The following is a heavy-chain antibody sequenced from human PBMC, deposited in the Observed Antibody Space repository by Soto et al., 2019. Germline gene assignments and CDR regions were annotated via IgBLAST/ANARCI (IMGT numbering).Heavy chain of an antibody. V-gene: IGHV4-30-2*01. D-gene: IGHD2-2*01. CDR2: IYHSGST. J-gene: IGHJ3*02. Sequence: QLQLQESGSGLVKPSQTLSLTCAVSGGSISSGGYSWSWILQPPGTGLEWIGYIYHSGSTNYNPSHKGRVTISVNRPKNQFSLKLSSVTAADTAVYYCARFDGQLVPAAMRNAFDIWGQGIMVTVSS. CDR1: GGSISSGGYS. CDR3: ARFDGQLVPAAMRNAFDI.